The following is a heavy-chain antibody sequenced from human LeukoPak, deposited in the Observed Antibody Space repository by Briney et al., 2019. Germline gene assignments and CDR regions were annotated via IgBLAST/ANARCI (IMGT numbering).Heavy chain of an antibody. CDR2: ISGSGGVT. D-gene: IGHD1-26*01. CDR3: ARWPEGATPKFHY. V-gene: IGHV3-23*01. Sequence: GGSLRLSCAASGFTFSTYAMSWVRQAPGKGLEWVSTISGSGGVTYYPDSVRGRFTISRDNSKNTLHLQMDSLRVENTAVYYCARWPEGATPKFHYWGQGTLVTVSS. J-gene: IGHJ4*02. CDR1: GFTFSTYA.